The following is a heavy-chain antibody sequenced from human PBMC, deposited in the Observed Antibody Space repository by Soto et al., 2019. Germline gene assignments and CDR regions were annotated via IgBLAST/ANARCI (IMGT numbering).Heavy chain of an antibody. CDR2: IYYSGST. V-gene: IGHV4-59*05. CDR3: ATLWGQD. CDR1: GGSISSYY. Sequence: SETLSLTCTVSGGSISSYYWSWIRQPPGKGLEWIGRIYYSGSTYYNPSLKSRVTISVDTSKNQFSLKLSSVTAADTAVYYCATLWGQDWGQGTLVTVSS. J-gene: IGHJ4*02. D-gene: IGHD3-10*01.